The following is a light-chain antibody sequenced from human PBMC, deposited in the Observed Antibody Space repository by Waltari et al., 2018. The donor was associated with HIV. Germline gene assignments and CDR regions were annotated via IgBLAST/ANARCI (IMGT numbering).Light chain of an antibody. J-gene: IGLJ1*01. CDR2: SNK. V-gene: IGLV1-44*01. CDR1: SSNIGSYN. CDR3: ATWDDSLNGYV. Sequence: QSVLTQPPSASGTPGQRITISCSGGSSNIGSYNVTWYQQFAGTAPKLVIYSNKQRPSGVPDRFSGSESGTAASLAISGLQSEDEAEYYCATWDDSLNGYVFGTGTKVTVL.